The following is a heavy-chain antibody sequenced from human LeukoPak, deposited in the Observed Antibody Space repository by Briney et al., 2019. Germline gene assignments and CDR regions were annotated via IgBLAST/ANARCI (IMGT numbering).Heavy chain of an antibody. CDR3: ARTLHDFWSGYYSDY. V-gene: IGHV3-21*01. J-gene: IGHJ4*02. D-gene: IGHD3-3*01. CDR2: ISSSSSYI. CDR1: GFTFSSYS. Sequence: GGSLRLSCAASGFTFSSYSMNWVRQAPGKGLEWVSSISSSSSYIYYADSVKGRFTISRDNAKNSLYLQMNSLRAEDTAVYYCARTLHDFWSGYYSDYWGQGTLVTVSS.